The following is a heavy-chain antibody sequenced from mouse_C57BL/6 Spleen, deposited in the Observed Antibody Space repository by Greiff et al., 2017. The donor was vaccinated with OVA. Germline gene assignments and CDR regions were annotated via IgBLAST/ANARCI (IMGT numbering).Heavy chain of an antibody. J-gene: IGHJ4*01. Sequence: QVQLQQSGAELVRPGTSVKVSCKASGYAFTNYLIEWVKQRPGQGLEWIGVINPGSGGTNYNEKFKGKATVTADKSSSTAYMQLSSLTSEDSAVYFCARSENFFYYYAMDYWGQGTSVTVSS. V-gene: IGHV1-54*01. CDR2: INPGSGGT. CDR3: ARSENFFYYYAMDY. CDR1: GYAFTNYL.